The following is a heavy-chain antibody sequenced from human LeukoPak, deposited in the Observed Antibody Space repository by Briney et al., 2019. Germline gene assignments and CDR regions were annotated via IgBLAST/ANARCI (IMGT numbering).Heavy chain of an antibody. J-gene: IGHJ4*02. V-gene: IGHV3-23*01. D-gene: IGHD3-10*01. CDR3: ARKSASGNYPLDY. CDR2: ISGFTGRT. Sequence: PGGTLRLSCATSGFSFRSYGMSWVRQAPGKGLEWVSSISGFTGRTYYADSVKGRFTISRDNAKNTVFLQMSSLRAEDTALYYCARKSASGNYPLDYWGQGTLVTVSS. CDR1: GFSFRSYG.